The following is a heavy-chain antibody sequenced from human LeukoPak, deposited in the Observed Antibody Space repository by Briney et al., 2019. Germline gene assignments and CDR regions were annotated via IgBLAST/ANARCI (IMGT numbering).Heavy chain of an antibody. CDR1: GYTFTSYD. Sequence: ASVKVSCKASGYTFTSYDINWVRQATGQGLERMGWMNPNSGNTGYAQKFQGRVTITRNTSISTAYMELSSLRSEDTAVYCCARGIAAADDAFDIWGQGTMVTVSS. J-gene: IGHJ3*02. CDR3: ARGIAAADDAFDI. CDR2: MNPNSGNT. D-gene: IGHD6-13*01. V-gene: IGHV1-8*03.